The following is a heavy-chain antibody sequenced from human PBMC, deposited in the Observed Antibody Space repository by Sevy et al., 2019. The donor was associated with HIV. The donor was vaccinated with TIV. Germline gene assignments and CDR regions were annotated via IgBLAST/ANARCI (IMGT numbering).Heavy chain of an antibody. CDR1: GYTFTDYF. CDR3: ARDRPGSFGLDP. CDR2: IKPNSGGT. J-gene: IGHJ5*02. Sequence: ASVKVSCKTFGYTFTDYFIHWVRQAPGQGLEWMGWIKPNSGGTNSALKFRGRVTMTRDTAMNTAYMELNRLTSDDTAIYFCARDRPGSFGLDPWGQGTLVTVSS. V-gene: IGHV1-2*02. D-gene: IGHD1-26*01.